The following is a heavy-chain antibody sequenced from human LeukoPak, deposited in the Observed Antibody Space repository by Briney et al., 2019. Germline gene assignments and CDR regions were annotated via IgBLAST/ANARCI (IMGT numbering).Heavy chain of an antibody. V-gene: IGHV3-23*01. CDR3: AKDRSIGTYYTFDS. D-gene: IGHD1-26*01. J-gene: IGHJ4*02. CDR1: GFTCNNYA. Sequence: GGSLRLSCAASGFTCNNYAMSWVRQAPGKGLEWVSTVSGSGAIAYYTDSDKGRFTISRDNSKNTLYLQMSSLTAKDTAVYYCAKDRSIGTYYTFDSWGQGTLVTVSS. CDR2: VSGSGAIA.